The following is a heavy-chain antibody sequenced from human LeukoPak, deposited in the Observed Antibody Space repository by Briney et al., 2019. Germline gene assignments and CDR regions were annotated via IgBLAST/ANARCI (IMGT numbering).Heavy chain of an antibody. CDR3: ATQTFYYGSGSYSDY. Sequence: SETLSLTCTVSGGSISSGSYYWSWIRQPAGKGLEWIGRIYTSGSTYYNPSLKSRLTISVDTSRNQFSLRLNSVTAADTAIYYCATQTFYYGSGSYSDYWGQGTLVAVSS. CDR2: IYTSGST. J-gene: IGHJ4*02. CDR1: GGSISSGSYY. D-gene: IGHD3-10*01. V-gene: IGHV4-61*02.